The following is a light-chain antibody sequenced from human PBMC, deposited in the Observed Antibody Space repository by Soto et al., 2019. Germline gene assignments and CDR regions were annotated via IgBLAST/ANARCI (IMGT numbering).Light chain of an antibody. Sequence: EIVLTHSPATLSLSPGERSSLSYRASQIFSFYVAWYQQRPGQAPRLLIYDSSNRVPGIPARFSESGSGTDFTLTINNLEPDDSAFYYCHQRSNWPWTTFGPGTRVEFK. V-gene: IGKV3-11*01. CDR1: QIFSFY. J-gene: IGKJ1*01. CDR3: HQRSNWPWTT. CDR2: DSS.